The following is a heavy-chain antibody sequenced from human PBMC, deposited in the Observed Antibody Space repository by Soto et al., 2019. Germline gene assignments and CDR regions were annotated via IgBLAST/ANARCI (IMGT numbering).Heavy chain of an antibody. CDR3: ARRGGSGWYRWNFDY. Sequence: SETLSLTCAVSGGSISSSNWWSWVRQPPGKGLEWIGEIYHSGSTNYNPSLKSRVTISVDKSKNQFSLKLSSVTAADTAVYYCARRGGSGWYRWNFDYWGQGTLVTVS. J-gene: IGHJ4*02. D-gene: IGHD6-19*01. CDR2: IYHSGST. V-gene: IGHV4-4*02. CDR1: GGSISSSNW.